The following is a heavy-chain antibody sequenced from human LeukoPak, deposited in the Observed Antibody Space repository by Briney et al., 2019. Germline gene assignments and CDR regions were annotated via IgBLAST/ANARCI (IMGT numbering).Heavy chain of an antibody. J-gene: IGHJ4*02. V-gene: IGHV4-34*01. CDR3: ARERNYGDYVDY. CDR2: INHSGST. CDR1: GGSFSGYY. Sequence: SEALSLTCAVYGGSFSGYYWSWIRQPPGKGLEWIGEINHSGSTNYNPSLKSRVTISVDTSKNQFSLKLSSVTAADTAVYYCARERNYGDYVDYWGQGTLVTVSS. D-gene: IGHD4-17*01.